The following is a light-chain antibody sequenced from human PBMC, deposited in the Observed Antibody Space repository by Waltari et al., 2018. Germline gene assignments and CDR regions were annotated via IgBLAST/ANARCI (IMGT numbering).Light chain of an antibody. V-gene: IGLV2-23*02. CDR1: NSDVGRYNL. J-gene: IGLJ3*02. CDR3: CSYAGSFTWV. Sequence: QSAPTQPASVSGSPGQSITISCTGTNSDVGRYNLVSWYQQHPDKDPKLIIYDVTERPSGVSDRLSGSKSGNTASLTISGLQAEDEADYYCCSYAGSFTWVFGGGTKLTVL. CDR2: DVT.